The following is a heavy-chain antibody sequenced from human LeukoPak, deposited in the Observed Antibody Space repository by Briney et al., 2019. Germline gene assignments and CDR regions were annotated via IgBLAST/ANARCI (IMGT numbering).Heavy chain of an antibody. V-gene: IGHV3-53*01. D-gene: IGHD2-21*01. J-gene: IGHJ4*01. Sequence: GGSLRLSCAASAFTVSGNYMSWVRQAPGKGLEWVSAIYSAGNTYYADSVKGRLTISRDNSKNTLYLQMNSLRAEDTAVYYCASSYCGGTLCYDHYWGHGTLVTVSS. CDR2: IYSAGNT. CDR3: ASSYCGGTLCYDHY. CDR1: AFTVSGNY.